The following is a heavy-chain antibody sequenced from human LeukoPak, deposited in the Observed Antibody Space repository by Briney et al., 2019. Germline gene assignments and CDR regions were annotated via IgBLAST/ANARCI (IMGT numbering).Heavy chain of an antibody. V-gene: IGHV1-2*06. J-gene: IGHJ4*02. CDR3: ARAYYYDTSGYSTSYYFDY. Sequence: ASVKVSCKASGHTFTGYYIHWVRQAPGQGLEWVGRFNPDSGGTNYAQKFQDRVTMTGDTSITTAYMELSSLRSDDAAVYFCARAYYYDTSGYSTSYYFDYWGQGTLVTVSS. D-gene: IGHD3-22*01. CDR1: GHTFTGYY. CDR2: FNPDSGGT.